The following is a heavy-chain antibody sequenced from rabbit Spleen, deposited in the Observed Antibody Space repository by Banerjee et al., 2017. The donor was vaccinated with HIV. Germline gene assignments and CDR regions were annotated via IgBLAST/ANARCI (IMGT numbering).Heavy chain of an antibody. D-gene: IGHD1-1*01. J-gene: IGHJ4*01. CDR1: GFSFSSNDY. Sequence: QSLEESEGGLVQPEGSLTLTCKASGFSFSSNDYMCWVRQAPGKGLEWIACTAGGRSTFTYYASWAKGRFTISKASSTTVTLRMTSLTAADRATYFCARDLLGVIGWNFYLWGQGTLVTVS. V-gene: IGHV1S40*01. CDR3: ARDLLGVIGWNFYL. CDR2: TAGGRSTFT.